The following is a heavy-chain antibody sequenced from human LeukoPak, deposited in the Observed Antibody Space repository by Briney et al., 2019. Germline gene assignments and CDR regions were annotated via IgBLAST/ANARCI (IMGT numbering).Heavy chain of an antibody. CDR2: IYPGDSDT. CDR3: ARRHSGSRSIDY. J-gene: IGHJ4*02. Sequence: GESLKISCQGSGYNFASYWIGWVRQMPGKGLEWMGIIYPGDSDTRYSPSFQGQVTISADKSISIAYLQWSSLKASDTAMYYCARRHSGSRSIDYWGQGTLVTVSS. D-gene: IGHD3-10*01. V-gene: IGHV5-51*01. CDR1: GYNFASYW.